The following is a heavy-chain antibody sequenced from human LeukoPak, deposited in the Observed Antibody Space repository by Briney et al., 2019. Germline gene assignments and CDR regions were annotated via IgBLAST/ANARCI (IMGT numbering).Heavy chain of an antibody. CDR3: ARDERLLSFLK. D-gene: IGHD3-3*01. J-gene: IGHJ4*02. CDR2: ITGSGGST. CDR1: GLTFSSYA. V-gene: IGHV3-23*01. Sequence: PGGSLRLSCAASGLTFSSYAMSWVRQAPGKGLEWVSGITGSGGSTYYADSVKGRFTISRDNSKNTLYLQMNSLRAEDTAIYYCARDERLLSFLKWGQGTLVTASS.